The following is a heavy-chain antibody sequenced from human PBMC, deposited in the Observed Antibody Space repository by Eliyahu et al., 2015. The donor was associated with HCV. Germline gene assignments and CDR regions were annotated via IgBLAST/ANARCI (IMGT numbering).Heavy chain of an antibody. CDR1: GFXXXKAW. Sequence: EVQLXESGGGLVKPGGSLRLSCSXSGFXXXKAWMGWVRQGPRKGLEWMGRIKSKTDGGTTDYAAPVKGRFTISRDDSKSTLYLQMNSLKTEDTAVYYCTTGAPGGFDYYLDVWGQGTTVTVSS. CDR2: IKSKTDGGTT. V-gene: IGHV3-15*01. D-gene: IGHD3-10*01. J-gene: IGHJ6*03. CDR3: TTGAPGGFDYYLDV.